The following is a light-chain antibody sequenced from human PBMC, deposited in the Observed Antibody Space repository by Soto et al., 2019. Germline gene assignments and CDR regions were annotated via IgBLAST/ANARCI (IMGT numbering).Light chain of an antibody. CDR1: QSISSH. V-gene: IGKV1-39*01. CDR2: AAS. J-gene: IGKJ4*01. CDR3: QQSYSTPFT. Sequence: DIQMAQSPSSLSASVGDRVTITCRASQSISSHLNWYQQKPGKAPKLLMYAASTVQAGVPSRFSGGGSGTDFTLTISSLQPEDFATYFCQQSYSTPFTFGGGTTVDI.